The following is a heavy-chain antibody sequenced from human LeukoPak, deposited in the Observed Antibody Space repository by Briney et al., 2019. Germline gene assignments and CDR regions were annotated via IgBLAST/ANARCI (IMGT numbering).Heavy chain of an antibody. V-gene: IGHV3-48*01. CDR2: ISSSSSTI. CDR1: GFTFSSYS. CDR3: ARAHAEIRLWFGELTGWFDP. Sequence: PGGSLRLSCAASGFTFSSYSMNWVRQAPGKGLEWVSYISSSSSTIYYADSVKGRFTISRDNAKNSLYLQMNSLRAEDTAVYYCARAHAEIRLWFGELTGWFDPWGQGTLVTVSS. J-gene: IGHJ5*02. D-gene: IGHD3-10*01.